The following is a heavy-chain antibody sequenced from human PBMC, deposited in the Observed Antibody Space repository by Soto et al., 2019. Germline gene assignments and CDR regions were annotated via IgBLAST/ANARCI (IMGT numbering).Heavy chain of an antibody. J-gene: IGHJ3*02. Sequence: EVQLLESGGGLVQPGGSLRLSCAASGFTFSSYAMSWVRQAPGKGLEWVSVISSSGGSTYYADSVKGRFTISRDNSKNPVYLQMNRLRAEDTAIYYCAKGGCDLGDYVSPNAFDIWGQGTMGSVS. D-gene: IGHD4-17*01. CDR2: ISSSGGST. V-gene: IGHV3-23*01. CDR1: GFTFSSYA. CDR3: AKGGCDLGDYVSPNAFDI.